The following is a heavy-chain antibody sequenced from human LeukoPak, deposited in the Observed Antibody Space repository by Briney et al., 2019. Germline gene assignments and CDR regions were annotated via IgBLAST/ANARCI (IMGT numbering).Heavy chain of an antibody. D-gene: IGHD3-9*01. CDR2: INHSGST. J-gene: IGHJ6*02. CDR3: AREGYFDWLFTPSLNYYYGMDV. V-gene: IGHV4-34*01. Sequence: SESLSLTCAVYGGSFSGYYWSWMRQPPGKGLEWIGEINHSGSTNYNPSLKSRVTISVGTSKNQFSLKLSSVTAADTAVYYCAREGYFDWLFTPSLNYYYGMDVWGQGTTVTVSS. CDR1: GGSFSGYY.